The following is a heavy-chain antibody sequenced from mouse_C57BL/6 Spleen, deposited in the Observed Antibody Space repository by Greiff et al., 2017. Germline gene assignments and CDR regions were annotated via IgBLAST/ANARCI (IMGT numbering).Heavy chain of an antibody. V-gene: IGHV1-64*01. Sequence: QVQLQQSGAELVKPGASVKLSCKASGYTFTSYWMHWVKQRPGQGLEWIGMIHPNSGSTNYNEKFKSKATLTVDKSSSTAYMQLSSLTSEDSAVYYCARLEDYDGVQAWFAYWGRGTLVTVSA. CDR1: GYTFTSYW. D-gene: IGHD2-4*01. CDR2: IHPNSGST. J-gene: IGHJ3*01. CDR3: ARLEDYDGVQAWFAY.